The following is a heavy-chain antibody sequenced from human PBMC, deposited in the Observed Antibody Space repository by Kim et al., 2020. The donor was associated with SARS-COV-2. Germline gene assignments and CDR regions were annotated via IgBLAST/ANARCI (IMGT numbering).Heavy chain of an antibody. J-gene: IGHJ4*02. Sequence: GGSLRLSCAASEFTFSSYWMHWVRQAPGKGLVCVSYINPDGSSIGYVDSVKGRFTISRDNAKNTLYLQMNGLRAEDTAIYFCSGYSSGRQPYWGQGTLATVSS. CDR1: EFTFSSYW. CDR3: SGYSSGRQPY. CDR2: INPDGSSI. D-gene: IGHD3-22*01. V-gene: IGHV3-74*01.